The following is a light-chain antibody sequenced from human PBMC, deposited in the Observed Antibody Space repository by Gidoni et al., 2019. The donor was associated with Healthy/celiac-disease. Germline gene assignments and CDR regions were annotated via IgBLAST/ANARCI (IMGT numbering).Light chain of an antibody. Sequence: IYTLSYRGSGVPDRFSGSGSGTDFTLKISRVEAEDVGVYYCMQRIGFPFTFGPGTKVDIK. CDR3: MQRIGFPFT. J-gene: IGKJ3*01. CDR2: TLS. V-gene: IGKV2-40*01.